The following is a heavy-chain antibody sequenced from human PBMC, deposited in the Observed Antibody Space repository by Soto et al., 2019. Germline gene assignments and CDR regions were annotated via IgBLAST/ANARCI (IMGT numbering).Heavy chain of an antibody. CDR3: ARAVETIPTSTPGY. D-gene: IGHD2-21*01. Sequence: SETLSLTCAVYGGSFSGYYWSWIRQSPGKGLEWIGEINHSGSTNYNPSLKSRVTMSVDTSKNQFSLKLTSVTAADTAVYYCARAVETIPTSTPGYWGQGILVTVSS. CDR1: GGSFSGYY. V-gene: IGHV4-34*01. J-gene: IGHJ4*02. CDR2: INHSGST.